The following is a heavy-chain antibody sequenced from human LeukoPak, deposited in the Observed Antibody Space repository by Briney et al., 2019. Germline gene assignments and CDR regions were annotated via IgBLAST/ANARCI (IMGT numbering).Heavy chain of an antibody. CDR1: GYSISSSNW. V-gene: IGHV4-28*03. D-gene: IGHD2-21*01. J-gene: IGHJ4*02. Sequence: SDTLSLTCAVSGYSISSSNWWGWIRQPPGKGLEWIGHTYYSGTTYYNPSLKSRVTMSVDTSKNQFSLKLGSVTAVDTAVYYCARAYCGGECYVDYWGQGTLVTVSS. CDR2: TYYSGTT. CDR3: ARAYCGGECYVDY.